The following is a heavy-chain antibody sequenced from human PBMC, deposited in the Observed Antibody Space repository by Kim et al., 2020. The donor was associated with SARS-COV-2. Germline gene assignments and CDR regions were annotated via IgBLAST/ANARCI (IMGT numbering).Heavy chain of an antibody. CDR2: IYYSGST. CDR1: GGSISSGDYY. Sequence: SETLSLTCTVSGGSISSGDYYWSWIRQPPGKGLEWIGYIYYSGSTYYNPSLKSRVTISVDTSKNQFSLKLSSVTAADTAVYYCARERASYGDYYFDYWGQGTLVTVSS. J-gene: IGHJ4*02. CDR3: ARERASYGDYYFDY. D-gene: IGHD4-17*01. V-gene: IGHV4-30-4*01.